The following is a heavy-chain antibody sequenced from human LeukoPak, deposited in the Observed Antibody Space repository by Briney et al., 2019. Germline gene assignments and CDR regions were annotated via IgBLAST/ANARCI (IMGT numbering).Heavy chain of an antibody. Sequence: SETLSLTCTVSGDSLNTYYWTWIRQTPGKELEWIGFVASSGTSNYNPSLKSRVSISIDTSKNQFSLALTSVTPADTAVHYCARVVRGVLTSNWFDPWGQGTLVSVSS. CDR3: ARVVRGVLTSNWFDP. J-gene: IGHJ5*02. CDR1: GDSLNTYY. D-gene: IGHD2-21*02. CDR2: VASSGTS. V-gene: IGHV4-59*01.